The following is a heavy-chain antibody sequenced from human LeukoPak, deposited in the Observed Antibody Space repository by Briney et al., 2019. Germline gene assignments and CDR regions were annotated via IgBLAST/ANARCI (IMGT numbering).Heavy chain of an antibody. CDR3: ARGRIAAFYYYYYYMDV. CDR1: GFTFSSYW. D-gene: IGHD6-13*01. J-gene: IGHJ6*03. CDR2: INSDGSST. Sequence: GGSLRLSCAASGFTFSSYWMHWVRQAPGKGLVWVSRINSDGSSTSYADSVKGRFTISRDNAKNTLYLQMNSLRAEDTAVYYCARGRIAAFYYYYYYMDVWGKGTTVTVSS. V-gene: IGHV3-74*01.